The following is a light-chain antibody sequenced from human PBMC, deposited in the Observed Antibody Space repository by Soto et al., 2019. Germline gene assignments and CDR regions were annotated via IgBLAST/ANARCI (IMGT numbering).Light chain of an antibody. Sequence: QSVLTQSSSASASLGSSVKLTCTLSSGHSSNTIAWHQRQPGKAPRYLMKLEGIGSYNKGSGVPDRFSGSSSGADRYLTISSLQFEDEADYYCETWDSNFWVFGGGTKLTVL. CDR2: LEGIGSY. V-gene: IGLV4-60*02. CDR1: SGHSSNT. J-gene: IGLJ3*02. CDR3: ETWDSNFWV.